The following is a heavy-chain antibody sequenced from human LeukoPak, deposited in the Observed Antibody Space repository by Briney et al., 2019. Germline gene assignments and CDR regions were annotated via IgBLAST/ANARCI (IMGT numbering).Heavy chain of an antibody. CDR2: IYYSGGT. Sequence: TASETLSLACSVSGGSIGRSSYYWGWTRQPPGKGLEWFGSIYYSGGTYYNPSLKSRVTISVDTSRNQFSLKLGSVTAADTAVYYCARHGSIATGAFTYWGQGTLVTVSS. CDR1: GGSIGRSSYY. V-gene: IGHV4-39*01. J-gene: IGHJ4*02. CDR3: ARHGSIATGAFTY. D-gene: IGHD6-13*01.